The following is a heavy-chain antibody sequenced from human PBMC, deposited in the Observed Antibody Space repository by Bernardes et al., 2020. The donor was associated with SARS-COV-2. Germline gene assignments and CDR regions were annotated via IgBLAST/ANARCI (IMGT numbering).Heavy chain of an antibody. CDR2: IKQDGSEK. Sequence: GGSLRLSCAASGFTFSSYWMSWVRQAPGKGLEWVANIKQDGSEKYYVDSVKGRFTISRDNAKNSLYLQMNSLRAEDTAVYYCARTLGYCSGGSCYSYYYYGMDVWGQGTTVTVSS. V-gene: IGHV3-7*03. CDR3: ARTLGYCSGGSCYSYYYYGMDV. CDR1: GFTFSSYW. J-gene: IGHJ6*02. D-gene: IGHD2-15*01.